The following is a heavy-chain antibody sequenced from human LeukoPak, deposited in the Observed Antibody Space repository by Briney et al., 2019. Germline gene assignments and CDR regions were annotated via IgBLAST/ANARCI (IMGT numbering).Heavy chain of an antibody. CDR2: ISVSGGNT. Sequence: PGGSLRLSCVASGFTFSTYAMTWVRQAPGKGLEWVSVISVSGGNTYYADSLKGRFTISRDNSKNTLYLQMNSLRGEDTAVYYCAKVAVNSSGWYGFDSWGQGTLVTVSS. V-gene: IGHV3-23*01. J-gene: IGHJ5*01. CDR1: GFTFSTYA. CDR3: AKVAVNSSGWYGFDS. D-gene: IGHD6-19*01.